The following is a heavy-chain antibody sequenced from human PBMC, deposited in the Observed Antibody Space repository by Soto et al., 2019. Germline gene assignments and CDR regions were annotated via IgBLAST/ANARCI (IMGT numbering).Heavy chain of an antibody. CDR1: GFTFSSYS. Sequence: GSLRLSCAASGFTFSSYSMNWVRQAPGKGLEWVSYISSSSSTIYYADSVKGRFTISRDNAKNSLYLQMNSLRDEDTAVYYCARDAPPLAYYYDPNWFDPWGQGTLVTV. J-gene: IGHJ5*02. CDR3: ARDAPPLAYYYDPNWFDP. V-gene: IGHV3-48*02. CDR2: ISSSSSTI. D-gene: IGHD3-22*01.